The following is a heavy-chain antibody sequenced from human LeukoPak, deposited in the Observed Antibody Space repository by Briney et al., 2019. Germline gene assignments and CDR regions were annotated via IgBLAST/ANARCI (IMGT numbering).Heavy chain of an antibody. V-gene: IGHV1-8*03. J-gene: IGHJ4*02. Sequence: PRASVKVSCKASGYTFTSYYMHWVRQAPGQGLEWMGWVTPTTGNTGYAQKFQGRVTITRDTSIGTTYLELSSLRSEDTAMYYCARGETQCMDYWGQGTLVTVSS. D-gene: IGHD2-8*01. CDR3: ARGETQCMDY. CDR2: VTPTTGNT. CDR1: GYTFTSYY.